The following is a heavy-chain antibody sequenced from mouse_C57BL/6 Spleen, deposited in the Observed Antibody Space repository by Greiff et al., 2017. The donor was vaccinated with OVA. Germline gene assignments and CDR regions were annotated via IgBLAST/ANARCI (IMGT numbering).Heavy chain of an antibody. CDR3: ASYSNYYYARDY. D-gene: IGHD2-5*01. CDR1: GYTFTDYN. V-gene: IGHV1-22*01. CDR2: INPNNGGT. J-gene: IGHJ4*01. Sequence: VQLQQSGPELVKPGASVKMSCKASGYTFTDYNMHWVKQSHGKSLEWIGYINPNNGGTSYNQKFKGKATLTVNKSSSTAYMELRSLTSDDSAVYYCASYSNYYYARDYWGQGTSVTVSS.